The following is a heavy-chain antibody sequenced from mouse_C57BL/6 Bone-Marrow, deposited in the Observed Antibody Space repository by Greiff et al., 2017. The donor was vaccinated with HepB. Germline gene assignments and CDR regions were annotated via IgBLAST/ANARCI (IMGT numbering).Heavy chain of an antibody. CDR1: GFSLTSYG. Sequence: QVQLQQSGPGLVQPSQRLSITCTVSGFSLTSYGVHWVRQSPGKGLEWLGVIWRGGSTDYNAAFMSRLSITKDNSKSQVFFKMNSLQADDTAIYYGAKGPYDYGAMDYWGQGTSVTVSS. V-gene: IGHV2-5*01. J-gene: IGHJ4*01. CDR3: AKGPYDYGAMDY. CDR2: IWRGGST. D-gene: IGHD6-5*01.